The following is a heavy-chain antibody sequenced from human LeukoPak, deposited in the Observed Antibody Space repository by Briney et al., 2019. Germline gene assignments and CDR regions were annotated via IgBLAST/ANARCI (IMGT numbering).Heavy chain of an antibody. V-gene: IGHV4-4*07. CDR1: GGSISSYY. CDR2: IYTSGST. CDR3: ARVSSYLNAFDI. J-gene: IGHJ3*02. D-gene: IGHD2-15*01. Sequence: SETLSLTCTVSGGSISSYYWSWIRQPAGKGLEWIGRIYTSGSTNYNPSLKSRVTMSVDTSKNPFPLKLSSVTAADPAVYYCARVSSYLNAFDIWGQGTMVTVSS.